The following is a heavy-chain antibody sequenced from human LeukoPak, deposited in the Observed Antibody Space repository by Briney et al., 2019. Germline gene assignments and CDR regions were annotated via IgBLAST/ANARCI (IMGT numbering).Heavy chain of an antibody. CDR1: GYTFTSYG. J-gene: IGHJ4*02. CDR3: ARVTLRGVDFDY. Sequence: ASVKVSFKASGYTFTSYGISWVRQAPGQGLEWMGWISAYNGNTNYAQKLQGRVTMTTDTSTSTAYMELRSLRSDDTAVYYCARVTLRGVDFDYWGQGTLVTVSS. CDR2: ISAYNGNT. D-gene: IGHD3-10*01. V-gene: IGHV1-18*01.